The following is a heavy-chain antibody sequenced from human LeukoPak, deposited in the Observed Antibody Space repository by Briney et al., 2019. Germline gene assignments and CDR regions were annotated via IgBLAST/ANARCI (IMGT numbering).Heavy chain of an antibody. J-gene: IGHJ4*02. CDR2: IYSGGST. CDR3: ASQPNRAYYFDY. Sequence: GGSLRLSCAASEFSVGSNYMTWVRQAPGKGLEWVSLIYSGGSTYYADSVKGRFTISRDNSKNTLYLQMNSLRAEDTAVYYCASQPNRAYYFDYWGQGTLVTVSS. CDR1: EFSVGSNY. V-gene: IGHV3-66*04.